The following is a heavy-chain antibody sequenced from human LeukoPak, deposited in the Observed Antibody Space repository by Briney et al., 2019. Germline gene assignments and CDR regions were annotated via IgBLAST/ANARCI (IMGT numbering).Heavy chain of an antibody. J-gene: IGHJ6*02. CDR3: ARELDERAAPLDYGMDV. CDR2: ISAYNGNT. V-gene: IGHV1-18*01. CDR1: GYTFTSYG. D-gene: IGHD2-15*01. Sequence: ASVKVSCKASGYTFTSYGISWVRQAPGQGLEWMGWISAYNGNTNYAQKLQGRVTMTTDTSTGTAYMELRSLRSDDTAVYYCARELDERAAPLDYGMDVWGQGTTVTVSS.